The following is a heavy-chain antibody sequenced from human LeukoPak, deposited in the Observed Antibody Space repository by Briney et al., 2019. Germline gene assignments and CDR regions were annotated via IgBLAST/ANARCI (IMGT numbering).Heavy chain of an antibody. CDR3: ARDRHFFYDSSGYYSSDY. Sequence: SVKVSCKASGGTFSSYAISWVRQAPGQGLEWMGRIIPILGIANYAQKFQGRVTITADKSTSTAYMELSSLRSEDTAVYYRARDRHFFYDSSGYYSSDYWGQGTLVTVSS. J-gene: IGHJ4*02. CDR2: IIPILGIA. V-gene: IGHV1-69*04. D-gene: IGHD3-22*01. CDR1: GGTFSSYA.